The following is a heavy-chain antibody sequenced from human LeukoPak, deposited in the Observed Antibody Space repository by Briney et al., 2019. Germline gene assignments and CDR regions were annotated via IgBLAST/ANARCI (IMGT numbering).Heavy chain of an antibody. V-gene: IGHV4-31*03. CDR2: IYYSGST. Sequence: PSQTLSLTCTVSGGSISSGGYYWSWIRQHPGKGLEWLGYIYYSGSTYYNPSLKSRVTISVDTSKNQFSLKLSSVTAADTAVYYCARTGDDYDAFDIWGQGTMVTVSS. CDR3: ARTGDDYDAFDI. J-gene: IGHJ3*02. CDR1: GGSISSGGYY. D-gene: IGHD3-16*01.